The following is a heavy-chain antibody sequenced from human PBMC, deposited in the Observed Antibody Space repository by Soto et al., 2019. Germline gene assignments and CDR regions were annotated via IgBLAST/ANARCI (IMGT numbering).Heavy chain of an antibody. Sequence: PGGSLRLSCAASGFTFATYWMHWVRQAPGKGLEWVAVISYDGSNKYYADSVKGRFTISRDNSKNTLYLQMNSLRAEDTAVYYCARDRPSPYCSSTSCSSYFDYWGQGTLVTVSS. J-gene: IGHJ4*02. CDR2: ISYDGSNK. V-gene: IGHV3-30-3*01. CDR1: GFTFATYW. D-gene: IGHD2-2*01. CDR3: ARDRPSPYCSSTSCSSYFDY.